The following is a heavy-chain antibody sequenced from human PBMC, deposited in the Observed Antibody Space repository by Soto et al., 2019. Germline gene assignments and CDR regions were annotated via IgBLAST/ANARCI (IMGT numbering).Heavy chain of an antibody. Sequence: QVPLVQSGAEVKKPGSSVKVSCKASGGTFSSYTISWVRQAPGQGLEWMGRIIPILGIANYAQKFQGRVTITADKSTSTAYMELSSLRSEDTAVYYGARLRGVGDYVDYWGQGTLVTVSS. D-gene: IGHD3-10*01. CDR1: GGTFSSYT. CDR3: ARLRGVGDYVDY. J-gene: IGHJ4*02. CDR2: IIPILGIA. V-gene: IGHV1-69*02.